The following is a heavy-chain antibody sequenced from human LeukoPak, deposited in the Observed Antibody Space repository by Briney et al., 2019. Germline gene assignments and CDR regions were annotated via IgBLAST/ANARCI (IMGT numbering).Heavy chain of an antibody. CDR3: ARRQGCSSTSCPPDS. V-gene: IGHV5-51*01. CDR1: GYSFTTYW. Sequence: GESLKISCRGSGYSFTTYWIGWVRQMPGKGLEWMGIIYPGDPDTRYSPSFQGQVTMLADKSINTAYLQWSSLKASDTAMYYCARRQGCSSTSCPPDSWGQGTLVTVSS. J-gene: IGHJ4*02. CDR2: IYPGDPDT. D-gene: IGHD2-2*01.